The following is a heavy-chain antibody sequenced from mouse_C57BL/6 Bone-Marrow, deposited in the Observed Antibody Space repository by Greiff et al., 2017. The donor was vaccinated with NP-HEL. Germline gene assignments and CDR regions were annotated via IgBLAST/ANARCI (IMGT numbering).Heavy chain of an antibody. J-gene: IGHJ4*01. Sequence: EVQLVESGPELVKPGASVKISCKASGYSFTDYNMNWVKQSNGKSLEWIGVINPNYGTTSYNQKFKGKATLTVDQSSSTAYMQLNSLTSEDSAVYYCVHMIIPYYYAMDYWGQGTSVTVSS. CDR3: VHMIIPYYYAMDY. CDR1: GYSFTDYN. D-gene: IGHD2-4*01. V-gene: IGHV1-39*01. CDR2: INPNYGTT.